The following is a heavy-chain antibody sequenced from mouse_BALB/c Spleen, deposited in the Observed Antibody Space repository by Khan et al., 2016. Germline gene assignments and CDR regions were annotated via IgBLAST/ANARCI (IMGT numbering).Heavy chain of an antibody. Sequence: EVQLQESGPGLVKPSQSLSLTCTVTGYSITSDYAWNWIRQFPGNKLEWMGYISYSGSTSYNPSLKSRISITRDTSKNPFFLQLNSVTTEDTAKYCCASAPPSWYFDVWGAGTTVTVSS. V-gene: IGHV3-2*02. J-gene: IGHJ1*01. CDR1: GYSITSDYA. CDR2: ISYSGST. CDR3: ASAPPSWYFDV.